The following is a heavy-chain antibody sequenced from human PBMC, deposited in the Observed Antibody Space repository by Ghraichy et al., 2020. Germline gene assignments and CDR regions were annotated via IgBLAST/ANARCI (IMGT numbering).Heavy chain of an antibody. CDR2: IWYDGSKK. CDR1: GFTFSNHA. CDR3: ARDGQSATPYALDI. J-gene: IGHJ3*02. D-gene: IGHD2-15*01. Sequence: GGSLRLSCVASGFTFSNHAMHWVRQAPGKGLEWVAYIWYDGSKKYYADSVKDRFTISREKSKNTLSLQMNSLRAEDTAVYFCARDGQSATPYALDIWGQGKMVTVSS. V-gene: IGHV3-33*01.